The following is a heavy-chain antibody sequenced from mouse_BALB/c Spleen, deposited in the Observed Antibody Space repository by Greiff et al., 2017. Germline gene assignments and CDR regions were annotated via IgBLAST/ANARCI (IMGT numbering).Heavy chain of an antibody. CDR1: GFTFTDYY. CDR2: IRNKANGYTT. CDR3: ARDRGYYDYDGFAY. Sequence: EVQRVESGGGLVQPGGSLRLSCATSGFTFTDYYMSWVRQPPGKALEWLGFIRNKANGYTTEYSASVKGRFTISRDNSQSILYLQMNTLRAEDSATYYCARDRGYYDYDGFAYWGQGTLVTVSA. D-gene: IGHD2-4*01. J-gene: IGHJ3*01. V-gene: IGHV7-3*02.